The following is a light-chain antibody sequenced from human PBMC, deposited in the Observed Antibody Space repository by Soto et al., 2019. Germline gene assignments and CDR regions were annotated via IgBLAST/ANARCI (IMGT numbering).Light chain of an antibody. Sequence: EIVLTQSPATLSVSPGERATLSCSASQSVSSDLVWYQQKPGQAPRLLIYDASNRATGIPARFSGSGSGTDFTLTISSLEPEDFAVYYCQQRSNWPPLTFGGGTKVDI. CDR1: QSVSSD. V-gene: IGKV3-11*01. J-gene: IGKJ4*01. CDR2: DAS. CDR3: QQRSNWPPLT.